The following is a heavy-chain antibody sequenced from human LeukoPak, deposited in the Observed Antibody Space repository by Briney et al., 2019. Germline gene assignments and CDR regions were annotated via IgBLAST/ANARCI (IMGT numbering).Heavy chain of an antibody. D-gene: IGHD3-16*01. Sequence: PSETLSLTCTVSGGSISSYYWSWIRRPPGKGLEWIGYIYYSGSTNYNPSLKSRVTISVDTSKNQFSLKLSSVTAADTAVYYCARGGLPRDYYYYGMDVWGQGTTVTVSS. V-gene: IGHV4-59*01. CDR2: IYYSGST. CDR1: GGSISSYY. CDR3: ARGGLPRDYYYYGMDV. J-gene: IGHJ6*02.